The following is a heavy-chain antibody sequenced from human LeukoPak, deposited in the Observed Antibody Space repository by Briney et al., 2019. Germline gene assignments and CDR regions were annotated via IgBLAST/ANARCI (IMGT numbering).Heavy chain of an antibody. CDR2: IIPIFGTA. CDR3: ARGQPLEYSSSSFAS. Sequence: SVKVSCKASGGTFSSYAISWVRQAPGQGLKWMGGIIPIFGTANYAQKFQGRVTITADESTSTAYMELSSLRSEDTAVYYCARGQPLEYSSSSFASWGQGTLVIVSS. CDR1: GGTFSSYA. D-gene: IGHD6-6*01. V-gene: IGHV1-69*13. J-gene: IGHJ5*02.